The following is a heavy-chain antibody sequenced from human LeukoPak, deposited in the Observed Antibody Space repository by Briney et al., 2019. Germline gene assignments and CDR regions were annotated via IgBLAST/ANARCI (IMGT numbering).Heavy chain of an antibody. Sequence: PGGSLRLSCAASGFSFSNYWMSWVRQAPGRGLEWVASVAQDGGEKFYADSVMGRFTISKDNAKNSLYLHVNGLRADDTALYYCARDARATFDVWGQGTMVTVSS. CDR1: GFSFSNYW. CDR3: ARDARATFDV. CDR2: VAQDGGEK. V-gene: IGHV3-7*01. D-gene: IGHD5-12*01. J-gene: IGHJ3*01.